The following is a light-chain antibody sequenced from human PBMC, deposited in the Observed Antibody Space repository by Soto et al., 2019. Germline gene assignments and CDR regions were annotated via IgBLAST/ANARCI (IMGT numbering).Light chain of an antibody. Sequence: QSALTQPRSVSGSPGQSVTISCTGTSSDVGGYNYVSWYQQHPGKVPKLMIFDVSKRPSGVPDRFSGSKSGNTASLTISGLQAEDEADYHCCSYAGCYILMFGGGTKLTVL. V-gene: IGLV2-11*01. J-gene: IGLJ3*02. CDR3: CSYAGCYILM. CDR2: DVS. CDR1: SSDVGGYNY.